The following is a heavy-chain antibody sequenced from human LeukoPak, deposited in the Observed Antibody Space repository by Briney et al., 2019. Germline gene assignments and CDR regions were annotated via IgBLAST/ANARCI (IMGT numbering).Heavy chain of an antibody. CDR3: ARDAGWYSYYFDY. D-gene: IGHD2-15*01. CDR2: IYTSGST. CDR1: GGSISSGSYY. J-gene: IGHJ4*02. V-gene: IGHV4-61*02. Sequence: SETLSLTCTVSGGSISSGSYYWSWIWQPAGKGLEWIGRIYTSGSTNYNPSLKSRVTISVDTSKNQFSLKLSSVTAADTAVYYCARDAGWYSYYFDYWGQGTLVTVSS.